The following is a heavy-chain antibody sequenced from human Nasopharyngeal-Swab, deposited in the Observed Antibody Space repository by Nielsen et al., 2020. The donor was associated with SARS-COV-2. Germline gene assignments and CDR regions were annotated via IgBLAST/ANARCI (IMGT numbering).Heavy chain of an antibody. D-gene: IGHD3-9*01. J-gene: IGHJ4*02. V-gene: IGHV1-18*01. CDR3: ARDQRYFGPYYFDY. CDR1: GYTFTSYG. CDR2: ISAYNGNT. Sequence: ASVQVSCKASGYTFTSYGISCVRQAPGQGLEWMGWISAYNGNTNYAQKFQGRVTMTRDTSTSTVYMELSSLRSEDTAVYYCARDQRYFGPYYFDYWGQGTLVTVSS.